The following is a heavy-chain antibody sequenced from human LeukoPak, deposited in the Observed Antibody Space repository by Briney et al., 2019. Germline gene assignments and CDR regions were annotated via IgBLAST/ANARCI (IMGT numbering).Heavy chain of an antibody. CDR1: GFTFSSYS. CDR3: ARGADNGYYYYYYMDV. V-gene: IGHV3-48*01. CDR2: ISTSSTI. J-gene: IGHJ6*03. D-gene: IGHD6-13*01. Sequence: GSLRLPCVASGFTFSSYSMNWVRQAPGKGLEWVSYISTSSTIYYADSVKGRFTISRDNAKNSLYLQMNSLRAEDTAVYYCARGADNGYYYYYYMDVWGKGTTVTVSS.